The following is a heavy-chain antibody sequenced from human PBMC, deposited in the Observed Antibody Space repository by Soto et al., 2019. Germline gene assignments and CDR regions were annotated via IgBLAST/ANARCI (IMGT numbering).Heavy chain of an antibody. J-gene: IGHJ4*02. V-gene: IGHV4-4*02. Sequence: QVQLQESGPGLVKPSGTLSLTCAVSGGSISSSNCWSGVRQPPGTGLEWIGEIYHSGSTNYTPSLKRRVTISVDKSMNQFSMKLSSVTAADTAVYYCARVTAPKELRDTAMVSGEDYWGQGTLVTVSS. CDR3: ARVTAPKELRDTAMVSGEDY. CDR1: GGSISSSNC. D-gene: IGHD5-18*01. CDR2: IYHSGST.